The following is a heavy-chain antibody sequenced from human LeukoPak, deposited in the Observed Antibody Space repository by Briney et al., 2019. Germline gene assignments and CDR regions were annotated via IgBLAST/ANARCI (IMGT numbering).Heavy chain of an antibody. V-gene: IGHV4-59*01. J-gene: IGHJ4*02. CDR1: GGSISNNY. D-gene: IGHD4-17*01. Sequence: PSETLSLTCTVSGGSISNNYWTWIRQPPGKGLEWIGYFYNSGSTNYNPSLKSRVTISVDTSKNQFSLKLTSVTAADTAVYYCTRMRYGDRLYYFDYWGQGSLVTVSS. CDR2: FYNSGST. CDR3: TRMRYGDRLYYFDY.